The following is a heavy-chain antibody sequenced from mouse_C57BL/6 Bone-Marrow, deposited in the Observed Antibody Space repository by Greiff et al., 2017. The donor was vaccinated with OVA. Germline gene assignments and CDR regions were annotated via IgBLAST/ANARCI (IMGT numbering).Heavy chain of an antibody. CDR2: IYPGDGDT. CDR1: GYAFSSSW. D-gene: IGHD2-5*01. J-gene: IGHJ2*01. CDR3: ARTYSNLYYFDY. V-gene: IGHV1-82*01. Sequence: VQLQQSGPELVKPGASVKISCKASGYAFSSSWMNWVKQRPGKGLEWIGRIYPGDGDTNYIGKFKGKATLTADKSSSTAYMQLSSLTSEDSAVYFCARTYSNLYYFDYWGQGTTLTVSS.